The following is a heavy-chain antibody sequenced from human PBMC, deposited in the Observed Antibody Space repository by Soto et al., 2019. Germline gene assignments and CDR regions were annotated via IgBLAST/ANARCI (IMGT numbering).Heavy chain of an antibody. J-gene: IGHJ6*02. CDR3: AKEGQYYDILTGYRSYYGMDV. V-gene: IGHV3-30*18. D-gene: IGHD3-9*01. CDR1: GFTFSNYG. CDR2: ISYDGSNK. Sequence: QVQLVESGGGVVQPGRSLRLSCAASGFTFSNYGMHWVRQAPGKGLEWVAVISYDGSNKYYADSVKGRFTISRDNSKNTLYLPMNSLRVEDTAVYYCAKEGQYYDILTGYRSYYGMDVWGQGTTVTVSS.